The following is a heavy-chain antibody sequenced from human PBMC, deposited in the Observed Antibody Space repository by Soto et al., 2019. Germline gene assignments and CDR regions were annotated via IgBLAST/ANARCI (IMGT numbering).Heavy chain of an antibody. CDR2: INNDATYR. D-gene: IGHD3-3*01. V-gene: IGHV3-11*06. J-gene: IGHJ4*02. CDR3: GKGDTIFGVVDD. CDR1: VFTFLDYF. Sequence: PGGALRPYCAGPVFTFLDYFIPWIRQAPGKGLEWISYINNDATYRKYADSVKGRFTVSRDNAKNSVFLQMNSLRPEDTALYYFGKGDTIFGVVDDWGQGTLVTVSS.